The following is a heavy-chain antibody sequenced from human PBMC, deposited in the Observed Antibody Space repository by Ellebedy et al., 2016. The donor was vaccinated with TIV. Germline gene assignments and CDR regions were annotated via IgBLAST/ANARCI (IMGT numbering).Heavy chain of an antibody. CDR3: ARTTAVAGTSYYGVDV. CDR1: GDSISADY. J-gene: IGHJ6*02. D-gene: IGHD6-19*01. CDR2: IYYSGST. Sequence: MPSETLSLTCTVSGDSISADYWTWIRQPPGKRLEWIGYIYYSGSTNYNPSLKSRVTISVDTSKNQFSLRLRSVTAADTAVYYCARTTAVAGTSYYGVDVWGQGTTVTVSS. V-gene: IGHV4-59*01.